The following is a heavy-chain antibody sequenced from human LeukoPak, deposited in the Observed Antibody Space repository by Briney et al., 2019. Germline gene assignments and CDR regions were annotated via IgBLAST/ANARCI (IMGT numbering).Heavy chain of an antibody. D-gene: IGHD6-19*01. CDR2: ISSSSSYI. V-gene: IGHV3-21*01. J-gene: IGHJ2*01. CDR1: VFTFSSYS. Sequence: GGSLRLSCAASVFTFSSYSMNWVRQAPGKGLEWVSSISSSSSYIYYADSVKGRFTISRDNAKNSLYLQMNSLRAEDTAVYYCARDRSFIALAGTWYFDLWGCGTLVTVSS. CDR3: ARDRSFIALAGTWYFDL.